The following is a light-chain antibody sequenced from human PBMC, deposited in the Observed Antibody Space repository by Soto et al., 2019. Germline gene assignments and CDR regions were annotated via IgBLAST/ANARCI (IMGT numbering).Light chain of an antibody. CDR1: SIDVGSYNL. CDR3: CSYAGSSTDVV. V-gene: IGLV2-23*01. CDR2: EGS. Sequence: QSVLTQPASVSGSPGQSITISCTGTSIDVGSYNLVSWYQKHPGKAPKLMIYEGSKRHSGVSNRFSGSKSGNTASLTISGLQAEDEADYYCCSYAGSSTDVVFGGGTKVTVL. J-gene: IGLJ2*01.